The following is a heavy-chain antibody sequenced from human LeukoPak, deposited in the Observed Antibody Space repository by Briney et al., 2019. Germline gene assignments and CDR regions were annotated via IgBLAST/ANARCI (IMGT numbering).Heavy chain of an antibody. J-gene: IGHJ6*02. CDR1: GFTFSAYA. D-gene: IGHD6-25*01. CDR3: AKAPREGGRYYYGMDV. V-gene: IGHV3-23*05. Sequence: GGSLRLSCEASGFTFSAYAMTWVRQAPGQGLEWVSPIGSDNKPHYSDSVKGRFTISRDNSKNTLYLQMNSLRAEDTAVYYCAKAPREGGRYYYGMDVWGQGTTVTVSS. CDR2: IGSDNKP.